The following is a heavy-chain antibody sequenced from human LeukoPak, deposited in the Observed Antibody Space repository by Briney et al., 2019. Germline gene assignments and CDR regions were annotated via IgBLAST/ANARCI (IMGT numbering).Heavy chain of an antibody. Sequence: QAGGSLRLSCAASGFTFSSYWMHWVRQAPGKGLVWVSRINSDGSSTSYADSVKGRFTISRDNAKSSLYLQMNSLRAEDTAVYYCARAGITTTGPLFQHWGQGTLVTVSS. D-gene: IGHD6-13*01. CDR1: GFTFSSYW. J-gene: IGHJ1*01. CDR2: INSDGSST. V-gene: IGHV3-74*01. CDR3: ARAGITTTGPLFQH.